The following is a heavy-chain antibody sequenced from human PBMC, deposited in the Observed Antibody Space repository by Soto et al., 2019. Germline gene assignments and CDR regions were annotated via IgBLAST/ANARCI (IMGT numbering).Heavy chain of an antibody. CDR2: IIPIFGAG. D-gene: IGHD2-15*01. CDR1: GGTFSSYA. V-gene: IGHV1-69*06. J-gene: IGHJ4*02. CDR3: ARAGYCSGSSCYWFDY. Sequence: SVKVSCKASGGTFSSYAFSWVRQAPGQGLEWMGGIIPIFGAGNYAQKFQGRLTIMADKSTNTVYMELSGLRSEDTAVYYCARAGYCSGSSCYWFDYWGQGTLVTVS.